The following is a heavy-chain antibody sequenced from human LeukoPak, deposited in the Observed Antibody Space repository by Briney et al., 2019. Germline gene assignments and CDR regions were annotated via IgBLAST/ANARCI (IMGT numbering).Heavy chain of an antibody. Sequence: SVKVSCKASGGTFSSYAISWVRQAPGQGLEWMGGIIPIFGTANYAQKFQGRVTITTGESTSTAYMELSSLRSEDTAVYYCARGVGGARLLFSFDYWGQGTLVTVSS. CDR1: GGTFSSYA. CDR2: IIPIFGTA. V-gene: IGHV1-69*05. J-gene: IGHJ4*02. D-gene: IGHD1-26*01. CDR3: ARGVGGARLLFSFDY.